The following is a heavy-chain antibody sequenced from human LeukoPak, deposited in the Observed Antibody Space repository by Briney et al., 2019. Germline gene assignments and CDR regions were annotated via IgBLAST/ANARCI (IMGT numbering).Heavy chain of an antibody. CDR2: ISTNGGGT. J-gene: IGHJ4*02. D-gene: IGHD2-15*01. CDR1: GFTFSTYA. V-gene: IGHV3-64*01. CDR3: ARYCSGVRCYPGYDY. Sequence: GGSLRLSCAASGFTFSTYARDWVRQTPGKGLEYVSAISTNGGGTYYANSVKGRFTISRDNSENTLYLQMGSLRAEDMAVYYCARYCSGVRCYPGYDYWGQGTLVTVSS.